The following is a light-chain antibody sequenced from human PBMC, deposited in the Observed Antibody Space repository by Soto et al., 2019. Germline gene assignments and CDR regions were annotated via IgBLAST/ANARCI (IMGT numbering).Light chain of an antibody. CDR1: QLIGSW. CDR2: AAS. J-gene: IGKJ4*01. Sequence: DIQMTQSPSSVSASVGDRVTITCRASQLIGSWLAWYQHKPGQAPRLLIAAASTLVSGVPTRFSGSGSGTDVTLTISSLQPEGSASYFCQQGINFPLAFGGGTTVEIK. V-gene: IGKV1-12*01. CDR3: QQGINFPLA.